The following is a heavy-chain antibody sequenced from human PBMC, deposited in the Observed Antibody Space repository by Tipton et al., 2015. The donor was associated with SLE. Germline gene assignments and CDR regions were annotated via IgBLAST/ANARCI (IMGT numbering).Heavy chain of an antibody. D-gene: IGHD2/OR15-2a*01. Sequence: TLSLTCTVSGGSLNDHYWTWIRPPPGQGLEWSGEIDESGNPHYNQSLKSLVTLSVDTSKKQFSLELTSVTAADTAVFFCARVKYLAFYYYMDVWGKVTTVTVSS. CDR1: GGSLNDHY. CDR3: ARVKYLAFYYYMDV. J-gene: IGHJ6*03. V-gene: IGHV4-34*01. CDR2: IDESGNP.